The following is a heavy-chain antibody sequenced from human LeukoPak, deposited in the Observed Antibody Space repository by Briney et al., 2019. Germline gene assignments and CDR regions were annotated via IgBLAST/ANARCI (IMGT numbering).Heavy chain of an antibody. CDR1: GDSISGSRFS. J-gene: IGHJ4*02. CDR3: ARQIPIFGVVIGSKHFDY. CDR2: IYYSGST. D-gene: IGHD3-3*01. Sequence: SETLSLTCSVSGDSISGSRFSWGWIRQPPGKGLEWIGSIYYSGSTYYNPSLKSRVTISVDTSKNQFSLKLSSVTAADTAVYYCARQIPIFGVVIGSKHFDYWGQGTLVTVSS. V-gene: IGHV4-39*01.